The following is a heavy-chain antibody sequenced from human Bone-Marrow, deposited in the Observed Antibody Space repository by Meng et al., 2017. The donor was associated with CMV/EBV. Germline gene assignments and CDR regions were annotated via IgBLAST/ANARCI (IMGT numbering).Heavy chain of an antibody. Sequence: GGSLRLSCAASGFTVSRYAMHWVRQAPGKGLEWVSYISSSGSTIYYADSVKGRFTISRDNAKNSLYLQMNSLRAEDTAVYHCASDGSYYYFDYWGQGTLVTVSS. J-gene: IGHJ4*02. CDR1: GFTVSRYA. V-gene: IGHV3-48*03. D-gene: IGHD1-26*01. CDR2: ISSSGSTI. CDR3: ASDGSYYYFDY.